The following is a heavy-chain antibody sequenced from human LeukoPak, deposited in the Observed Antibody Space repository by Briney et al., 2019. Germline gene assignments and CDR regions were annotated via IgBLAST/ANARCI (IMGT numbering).Heavy chain of an antibody. V-gene: IGHV4-59*08. J-gene: IGHJ4*02. CDR1: GGSISSYY. CDR2: IYYSGST. D-gene: IGHD3-10*01. Sequence: SETLSLTCTVSGGSISSYYWSWIRQPPGKGLGWIGYIYYSGSTNFNPSLKSRVTISVDTSKNQFSLKLSSVTAADTAVYYCASLGGGGSGSYYNSENNDYWGQGTLVTVSS. CDR3: ASLGGGGSGSYYNSENNDY.